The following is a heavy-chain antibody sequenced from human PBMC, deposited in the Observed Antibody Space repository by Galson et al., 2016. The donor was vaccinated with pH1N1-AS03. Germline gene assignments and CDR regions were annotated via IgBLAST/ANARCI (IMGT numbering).Heavy chain of an antibody. CDR3: ARVPYSYGMDV. J-gene: IGHJ6*02. CDR1: GLTFSGYW. V-gene: IGHV3-7*01. Sequence: SLRLSCAASGLTFSGYWMSWVRQAPGKGLEWVAHIKQDGSEKYYVDSVKGRFTISRDNAENSLYLQMNSLRAEDTAVYYCARVPYSYGMDVWGQGTTVTVSS. CDR2: IKQDGSEK.